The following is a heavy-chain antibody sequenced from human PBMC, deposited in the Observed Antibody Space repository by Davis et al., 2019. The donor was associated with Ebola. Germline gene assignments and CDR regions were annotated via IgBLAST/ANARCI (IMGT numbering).Heavy chain of an antibody. CDR1: GFTVSSNY. J-gene: IGHJ5*02. CDR3: TRGWQLVRT. V-gene: IGHV3-21*01. Sequence: GESLKISCAASGFTVSSNYMSRVRQAPGKGLEWVSSISSSSSYIYYADSVKGRFTISRDNAKNSLYLQMNSLRAEDTAVYYCTRGWQLVRTWGQGTLVTVSS. D-gene: IGHD6-6*01. CDR2: ISSSSSYI.